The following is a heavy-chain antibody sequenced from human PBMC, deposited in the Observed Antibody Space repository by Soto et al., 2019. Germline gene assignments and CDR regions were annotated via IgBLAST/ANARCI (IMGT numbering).Heavy chain of an antibody. CDR1: GITISNYP. D-gene: IGHD3-22*01. Sequence: EVQLLESGGGSVQAGRSLRLSCAASGITISNYPMSWVRQAPGKGLDWVSGISGSGDRTYYADSAKGRFTISKDISKNSLSLQLDSLGVEDTAVYFCVKDDGGYPSTAPHWGQGTLVTVSS. V-gene: IGHV3-23*01. CDR3: VKDDGGYPSTAPH. CDR2: ISGSGDRT. J-gene: IGHJ4*02.